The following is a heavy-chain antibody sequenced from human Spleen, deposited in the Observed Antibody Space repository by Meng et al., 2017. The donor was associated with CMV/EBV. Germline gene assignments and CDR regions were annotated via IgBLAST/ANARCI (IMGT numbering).Heavy chain of an antibody. D-gene: IGHD3-10*01. J-gene: IGHJ3*02. CDR3: ASLYYYGSSYAFEI. Sequence: GGSLRLSCATSGFTFSTYWMSWVRQAPGKGLEWVANIKEDGSERYYVDSAEGRFTISRDNAKKSLYLQMNSLRAEDTAIYYCASLYYYGSSYAFEIWGQGTMVTVSS. V-gene: IGHV3-7*01. CDR2: IKEDGSER. CDR1: GFTFSTYW.